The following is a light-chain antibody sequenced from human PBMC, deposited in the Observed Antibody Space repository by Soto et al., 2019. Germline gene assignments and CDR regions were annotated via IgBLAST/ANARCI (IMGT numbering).Light chain of an antibody. V-gene: IGLV2-14*03. CDR3: NSYTSSSTYV. CDR1: SSDVGGFNY. J-gene: IGLJ1*01. CDR2: DVT. Sequence: QSALTQPASVSGSPGQSITISCTGTSSDVGGFNYVSWYQQHPGKAPKLMIYDVTNRPSGVSYRFSGSKSGNTASLTISGLQAEDEADDYCNSYTSSSTYVFGTGTKVT.